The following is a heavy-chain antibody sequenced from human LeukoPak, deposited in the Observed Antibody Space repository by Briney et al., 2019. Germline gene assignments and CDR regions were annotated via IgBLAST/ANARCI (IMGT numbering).Heavy chain of an antibody. CDR3: ARDCSSTSCASVEFWFDP. D-gene: IGHD2-2*01. CDR2: ISYDGSNK. V-gene: IGHV3-30*04. J-gene: IGHJ5*02. Sequence: GGSLRLSCAASGFTFSSYAMHWVRQAPGKGLEWVAVISYDGSNKYYADSVKGRFTISRDNSKNTLYLQMNSLGAEDTAVYYCARDCSSTSCASVEFWFDPWGQGTLVTVSS. CDR1: GFTFSSYA.